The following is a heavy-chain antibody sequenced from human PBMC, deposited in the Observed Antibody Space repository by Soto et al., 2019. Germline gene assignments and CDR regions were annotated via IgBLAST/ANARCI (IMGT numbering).Heavy chain of an antibody. V-gene: IGHV4-4*02. CDR2: IYHSGST. CDR1: GFTFSNYG. J-gene: IGHJ6*02. CDR3: ARRGYCTNGVCYYGMDV. Sequence: GSLRLSCAASGFTFSNYGMHWVRQAPGKGLEWIGEIYHSGSTNYNPSLKSRVTISVDKSKNQFSLKLSSVTAADTAVYYCARRGYCTNGVCYYGMDVWGQGTTVTVSS. D-gene: IGHD2-8*01.